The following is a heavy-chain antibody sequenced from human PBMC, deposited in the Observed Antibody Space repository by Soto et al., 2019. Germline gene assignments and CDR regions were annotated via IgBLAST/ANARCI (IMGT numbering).Heavy chain of an antibody. CDR3: AKGDNVHPAMGAHY. D-gene: IGHD5-18*01. V-gene: IGHV3-74*01. CDR1: VFTFSSYW. J-gene: IGHJ4*02. CDR2: INSDGSST. Sequence: PGGSLRLSCAASVFTFSSYWMHCVRQSPGKWLVWVSRINSDGSSTDYADSVKGRFTISRDNAKNTLYLQMNSLRAEDTAVYYCAKGDNVHPAMGAHYWGQATLVTLSS.